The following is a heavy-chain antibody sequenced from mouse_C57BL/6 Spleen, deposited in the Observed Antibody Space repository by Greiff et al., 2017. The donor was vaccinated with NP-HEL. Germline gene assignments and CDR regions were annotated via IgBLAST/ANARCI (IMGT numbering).Heavy chain of an antibody. V-gene: IGHV6-6*01. CDR2: IRNKANNHAT. CDR1: GFTFSDAW. J-gene: IGHJ3*01. Sequence: EVMLVESGGGLVQPGGSMKLSCAASGFTFSDAWMDWVRQSPEKGLEWVAEIRNKANNHATYYAESVKGRFTISRDDSKSSVYLQMNSLRAEDTGIYYCTPSIYYDYDGGFAYWGQGTLVTVSA. D-gene: IGHD2-4*01. CDR3: TPSIYYDYDGGFAY.